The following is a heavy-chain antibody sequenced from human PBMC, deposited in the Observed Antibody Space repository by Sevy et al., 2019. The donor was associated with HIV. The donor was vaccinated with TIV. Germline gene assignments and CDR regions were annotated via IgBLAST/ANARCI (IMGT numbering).Heavy chain of an antibody. CDR2: IKQDGSEK. CDR1: GFTFSSYW. Sequence: GGSLRLSCAASGFTFSSYWMSWVRQAPGKGLEWVANIKQDGSEKYYVDLVRGRFTITRDNARNSLYMQMNSLGAEDTAVYYCARVSGDYSSGWYGLDHFDYWGQGTLVTVSS. V-gene: IGHV3-7*03. CDR3: ARVSGDYSSGWYGLDHFDY. J-gene: IGHJ4*02. D-gene: IGHD6-19*01.